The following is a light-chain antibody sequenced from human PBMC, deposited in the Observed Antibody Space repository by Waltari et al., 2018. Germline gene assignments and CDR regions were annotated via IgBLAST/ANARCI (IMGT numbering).Light chain of an antibody. CDR2: DAS. CDR3: QQRNGWPPMYT. J-gene: IGKJ2*01. Sequence: IVFTQSPATLSLSPGERVTLSCRTSQSISNFLAWYQQRPGQAPRLLMYDASKRAIGIPARFSGSGSGTDFTLTISSLEPEDSGIYYCQQRNGWPPMYTFGQGTKLEIK. V-gene: IGKV3-11*01. CDR1: QSISNF.